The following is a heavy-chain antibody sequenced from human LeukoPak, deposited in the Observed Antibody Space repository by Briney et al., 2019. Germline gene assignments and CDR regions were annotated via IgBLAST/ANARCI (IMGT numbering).Heavy chain of an antibody. CDR1: GCSISSYA. Sequence: SETLSLTCAASGCSISSYAWSWIRQPPGKGLEWVGDIYYSGGTNYNPSLKSRVTTSVDTSNNHSFLLLSSVTAADTAVYYCARRGPLSYYYDSSGFYFDYWGQGPLVTVSS. J-gene: IGHJ4*02. V-gene: IGHV4-59*01. CDR3: ARRGPLSYYYDSSGFYFDY. D-gene: IGHD3-22*01. CDR2: IYYSGGT.